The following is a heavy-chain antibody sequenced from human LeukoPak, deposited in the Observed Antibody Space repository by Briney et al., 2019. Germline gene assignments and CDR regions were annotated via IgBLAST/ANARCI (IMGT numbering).Heavy chain of an antibody. CDR1: GGSISSYY. D-gene: IGHD4-17*01. J-gene: IGHJ4*02. V-gene: IGHV4-59*01. CDR2: IYYSGST. Sequence: PSETLSLTCTVSGGSISSYYRSWIRQPPGKGLEWIGYIYYSGSTNYNPSLKSRVTISVDTSKNQFSLKLSSVTAADTAVYYCARAPAVGLRYYFDYWGQGTLVTASS. CDR3: ARAPAVGLRYYFDY.